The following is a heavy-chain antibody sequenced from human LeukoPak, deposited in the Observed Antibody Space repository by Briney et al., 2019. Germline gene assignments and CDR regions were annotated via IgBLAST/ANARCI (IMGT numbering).Heavy chain of an antibody. CDR3: ARDSEHGSGSYYNKALDY. CDR2: IYYSGST. Sequence: SETLSLTCTVSGGSISSGGYYWSWIRQHPGKGLEWIGYIYYSGSTYYNPSLKSRVTISVDTSKNQFSLKLSSVTAADTAVYYCARDSEHGSGSYYNKALDYWGQGTLVTVSS. J-gene: IGHJ4*02. V-gene: IGHV4-31*03. D-gene: IGHD3-10*01. CDR1: GGSISSGGYY.